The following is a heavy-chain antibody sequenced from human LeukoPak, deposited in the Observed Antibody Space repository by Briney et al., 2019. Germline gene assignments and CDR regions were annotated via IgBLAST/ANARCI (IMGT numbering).Heavy chain of an antibody. Sequence: PGGSLRLSCAASGFTFSSYAMHWVRKAPGKGLEWVAVISYDGSNKYYADSVKGRFTISRDNSKNTLYLQMNSLRAEDTAVYYCAKSPSIVGAIVGWGQGTLVTVSS. CDR3: AKSPSIVGAIVG. J-gene: IGHJ4*02. CDR1: GFTFSSYA. V-gene: IGHV3-30-3*02. D-gene: IGHD1-26*01. CDR2: ISYDGSNK.